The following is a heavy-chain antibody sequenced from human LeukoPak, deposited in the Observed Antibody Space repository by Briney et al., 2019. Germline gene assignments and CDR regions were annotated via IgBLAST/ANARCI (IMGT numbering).Heavy chain of an antibody. CDR3: ARDPSGSYFTFDY. CDR1: GFTFSSHE. CDR2: ISSSGSTI. Sequence: GGSLRLSCAASGFTFSSHEMNWVRQAPGKGLEWVSYISSSGSTIYYADSVKGRFTISRDNAKNSLYLQMNSLRAEDTAVYYCARDPSGSYFTFDYWGQGTLVTVSS. D-gene: IGHD1-26*01. J-gene: IGHJ4*02. V-gene: IGHV3-48*03.